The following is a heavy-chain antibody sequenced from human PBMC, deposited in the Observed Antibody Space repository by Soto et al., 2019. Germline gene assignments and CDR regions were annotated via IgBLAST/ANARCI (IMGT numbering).Heavy chain of an antibody. CDR3: ARPFGSSYGMYG. Sequence: GESLQISCKGSGYSFRNYWIGWVRQMPGKGMEWMGIIYPGDSETRYSPSFQGQVTISVDKTINTAYLQWSSLKASDTAMYYCARPFGSSYGMYGCGHGPTVTGS. D-gene: IGHD6-6*01. CDR2: IYPGDSET. J-gene: IGHJ6*02. V-gene: IGHV5-51*01. CDR1: GYSFRNYW.